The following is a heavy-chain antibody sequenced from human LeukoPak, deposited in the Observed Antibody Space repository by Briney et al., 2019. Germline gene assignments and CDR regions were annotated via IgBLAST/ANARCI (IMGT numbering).Heavy chain of an antibody. CDR2: ISDDSSFT. Sequence: GGPLRLSCVASGLRFRSYAMNWVRQAPGKGLECISTISDDSSFTYYADSVKGRSAISRDDSKNTLYLQMNNLKVEDTAVYYCAKGRCSGVGCDSFHSWGQGALVTVSS. CDR3: AKGRCSGVGCDSFHS. D-gene: IGHD2-15*01. CDR1: GLRFRSYA. J-gene: IGHJ4*02. V-gene: IGHV3-23*01.